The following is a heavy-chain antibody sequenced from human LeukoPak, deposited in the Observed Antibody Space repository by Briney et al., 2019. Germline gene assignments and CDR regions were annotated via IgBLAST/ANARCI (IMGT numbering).Heavy chain of an antibody. CDR3: AKATSEYSSSPFWD. V-gene: IGHV3-30*02. CDR2: IRYDGSNK. J-gene: IGHJ4*02. CDR1: GFTFSSYG. Sequence: PGGSLRLSCAASGFTFSSYGMHWVRQAPGKGLEWVAFIRYDGSNKYYADSVKGRFTISRDNSKNTLYLQMNSLRAEDTAVYYCAKATSEYSSSPFWDWGQGTLVTVSS. D-gene: IGHD6-6*01.